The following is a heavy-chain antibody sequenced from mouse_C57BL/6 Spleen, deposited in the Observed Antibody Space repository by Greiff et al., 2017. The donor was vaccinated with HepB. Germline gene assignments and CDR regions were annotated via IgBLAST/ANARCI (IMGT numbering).Heavy chain of an antibody. Sequence: EVQLVESGPELVKPGASVKIPCKASGYTFTDYNMDWVKQSHGKSLEWIGDINPNNGGTNYNQKFKGKATFTVDKSSSTAYMALRSLTSEDTAVYYCARAAEYYAMDYWGQGTSVTVSS. CDR3: ARAAEYYAMDY. J-gene: IGHJ4*01. V-gene: IGHV1-18*01. CDR2: INPNNGGT. CDR1: GYTFTDYN.